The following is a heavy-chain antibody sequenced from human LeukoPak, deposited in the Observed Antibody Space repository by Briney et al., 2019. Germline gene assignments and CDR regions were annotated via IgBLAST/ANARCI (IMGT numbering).Heavy chain of an antibody. V-gene: IGHV1-2*02. D-gene: IGHD3-10*01. Sequence: GASVKVSYKASGYTFTGYYMHWVRQAPGQGPEWMGWINPNSGGTNYAQKFQGRVTITRDTSISTAYMELSRLRSDDTAVYYCALQLWFGEMGGGKNLAYWGQGTLVTVFS. CDR3: ALQLWFGEMGGGKNLAY. CDR1: GYTFTGYY. J-gene: IGHJ4*02. CDR2: INPNSGGT.